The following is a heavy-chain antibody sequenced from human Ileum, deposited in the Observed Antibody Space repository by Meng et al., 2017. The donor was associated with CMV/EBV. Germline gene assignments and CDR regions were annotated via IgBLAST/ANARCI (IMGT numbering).Heavy chain of an antibody. J-gene: IGHJ4*02. D-gene: IGHD3-22*01. CDR2: IKSKTDGGTS. Sequence: SGFAFSNAWMSWARQATGKGLEWVGRIKSKTDGGTSDYAAPVKGRFTISRDDSKKTLYLQINSLKTEDTAVYYCTTFSYDSSGYYVAYWGQGTLVTVSS. CDR1: GFAFSNAW. CDR3: TTFSYDSSGYYVAY. V-gene: IGHV3-15*01.